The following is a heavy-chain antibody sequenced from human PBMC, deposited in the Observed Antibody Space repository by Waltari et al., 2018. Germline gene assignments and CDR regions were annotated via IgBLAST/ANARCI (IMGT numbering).Heavy chain of an antibody. Sequence: QVQLQQWGAGLLKPSETLSLTCAVYGGSFSDYYWTWIRQPPGKGLEWIGEINRGGSTNCNGSIKGLVTISVDSSKPQFSLGMTSVAAADTAVYYCARGACSDTSCYANYYYMDVWGKGTAVTVSS. V-gene: IGHV4-34*01. J-gene: IGHJ6*03. CDR2: INRGGST. CDR3: ARGACSDTSCYANYYYMDV. D-gene: IGHD2-2*01. CDR1: GGSFSDYY.